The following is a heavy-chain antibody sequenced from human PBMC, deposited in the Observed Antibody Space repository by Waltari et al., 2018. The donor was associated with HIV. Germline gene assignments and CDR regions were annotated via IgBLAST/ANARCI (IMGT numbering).Heavy chain of an antibody. CDR2: INPSGGST. V-gene: IGHV1-46*01. CDR3: ARAIPDMYDNSSGFRGMDV. D-gene: IGHD1-1*01. CDR1: GYTFTNYY. Sequence: KPGASVKVSCKASGYTFTNYYMHWVRQAPGQGLEWMGIINPSGGSTTYAQKFQGRVSMTRDTSTSTVYMELSSLRSEDTAVYYWARAIPDMYDNSSGFRGMDVWGHGTTVTVSS. J-gene: IGHJ6*02.